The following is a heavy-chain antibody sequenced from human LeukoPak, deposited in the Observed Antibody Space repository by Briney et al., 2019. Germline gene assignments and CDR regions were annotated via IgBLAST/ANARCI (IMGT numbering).Heavy chain of an antibody. Sequence: GGSLRLSCAASGFTFDNFGMHWVRQAPGKGLEWVAIISYDGSDKYYADSVKGRFTISRDNSKNTLYLQMNSLRAEDTAVYCCAKVRVVFNWNYAYYFDSWGQGTLVTVSS. V-gene: IGHV3-30*18. CDR1: GFTFDNFG. J-gene: IGHJ4*02. CDR2: ISYDGSDK. D-gene: IGHD1-7*01. CDR3: AKVRVVFNWNYAYYFDS.